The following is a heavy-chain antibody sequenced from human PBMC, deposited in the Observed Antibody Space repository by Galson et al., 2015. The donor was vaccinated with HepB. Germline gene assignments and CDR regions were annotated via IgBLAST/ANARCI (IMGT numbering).Heavy chain of an antibody. V-gene: IGHV1-69*13. J-gene: IGHJ6*03. D-gene: IGHD3-3*01. Sequence: SVKVSCKASGGTFSSYAISWVRQAPGQGLEWMGGIIPIFGTANYAQKFQGRVTITADESTSTAYMEPSSLRSEDTAVYYCARGGYDFWSGYHYYYYYMDVWGKGTTVTVSS. CDR2: IIPIFGTA. CDR1: GGTFSSYA. CDR3: ARGGYDFWSGYHYYYYYMDV.